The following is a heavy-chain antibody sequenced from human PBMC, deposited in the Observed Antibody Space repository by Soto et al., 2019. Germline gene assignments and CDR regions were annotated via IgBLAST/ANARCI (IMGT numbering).Heavy chain of an antibody. D-gene: IGHD2-15*01. CDR3: ARDFGYCSGGSCFGDAFDI. J-gene: IGHJ3*02. V-gene: IGHV1-18*04. CDR1: GYTFTSYG. Sequence: ASVKVSCKASGYTFTSYGISWVRQAPGQGPEWMGWISAYNGNTNYAQKLQGRVTMTTDTSTSTAYMELRSLRSDDTAVYYCARDFGYCSGGSCFGDAFDIWGQGTMVTVSS. CDR2: ISAYNGNT.